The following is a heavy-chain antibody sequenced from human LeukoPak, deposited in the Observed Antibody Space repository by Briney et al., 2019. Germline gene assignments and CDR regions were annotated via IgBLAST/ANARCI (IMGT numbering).Heavy chain of an antibody. CDR2: IIPGLHLT. Sequence: SVKVSCKASGGTFNTYDINWVRQAPGQGLKWMGRIIPGLHLTSYAQRFHGRVTISADKSTSTTYLELNNLESEDTAVYFCSFSKRTSDGSAVDYWGQGTLATVSS. J-gene: IGHJ4*02. CDR3: SFSKRTSDGSAVDY. D-gene: IGHD5-24*01. CDR1: GGTFNTYD. V-gene: IGHV1-69*04.